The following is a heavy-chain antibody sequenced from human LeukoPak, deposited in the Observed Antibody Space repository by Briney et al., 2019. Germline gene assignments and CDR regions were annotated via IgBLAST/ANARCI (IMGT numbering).Heavy chain of an antibody. V-gene: IGHV4-39*07. CDR2: INHSGST. CDR1: GGPISSSSYY. Sequence: SETLSLTCTVSGGPISSSSYYWSWIRQPPGKGLEWIGEINHSGSTNYNPSLKSRVTISVDTSKNQFSLKLSSVTAADTAVYYCARGPPLYSYGYQGAFDIWGQGTMVTVSS. D-gene: IGHD5-18*01. J-gene: IGHJ3*02. CDR3: ARGPPLYSYGYQGAFDI.